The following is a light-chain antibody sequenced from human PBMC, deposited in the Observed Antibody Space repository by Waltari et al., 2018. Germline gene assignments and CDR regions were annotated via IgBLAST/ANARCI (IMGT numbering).Light chain of an antibody. CDR2: DAS. J-gene: IGKJ2*01. V-gene: IGKV3-11*01. Sequence: EIVLTQSPAHLSFSPGETATLSCRASQSVGTYLAWYQQKPGQAPGLLIYDASNRAPGIPARFRGSGSGTDFTLTISSLEAEDFAVYYCQQRSNWTPHTFGQGARLEIK. CDR1: QSVGTY. CDR3: QQRSNWTPHT.